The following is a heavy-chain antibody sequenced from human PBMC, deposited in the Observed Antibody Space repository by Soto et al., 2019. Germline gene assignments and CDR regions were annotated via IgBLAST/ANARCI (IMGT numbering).Heavy chain of an antibody. V-gene: IGHV3-74*01. J-gene: IGHJ5*02. CDR3: ARDYMLRGRDSNWFDP. CDR1: GFIFSSYY. D-gene: IGHD3-10*01. CDR2: INSDGSST. Sequence: GGSLRLSCAASGFIFSSYYMHWVRQAPGKGLVWVSRINSDGSSTTYADSVKGRFTISRDNAKNTLYLQMTGLRAEDTAVYYCARDYMLRGRDSNWFDPWGQGTLVTVSS.